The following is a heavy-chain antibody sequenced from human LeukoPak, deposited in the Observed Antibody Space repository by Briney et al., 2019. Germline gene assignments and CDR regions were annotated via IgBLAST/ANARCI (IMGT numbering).Heavy chain of an antibody. CDR2: IYPGDSDT. V-gene: IGHV5-51*01. J-gene: IGHJ5*02. D-gene: IGHD2-2*01. Sequence: GESLKISCKGSGYSFTTYWIGWVRQMPGKGLEWMGIIYPGDSDTRYSPSFRGQVTISADKSISTTYLQWSSLKASDTALYYCARLAWNIAVVPAAYGKFDPWGQGTLVTVSS. CDR1: GYSFTTYW. CDR3: ARLAWNIAVVPAAYGKFDP.